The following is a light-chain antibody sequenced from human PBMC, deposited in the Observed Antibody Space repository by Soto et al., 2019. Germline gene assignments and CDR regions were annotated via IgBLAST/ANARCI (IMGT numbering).Light chain of an antibody. Sequence: QLVLTQSPSASASLGASVKLTCTLSSGHSSYAIAWHQQQPEKGPRYLMKLNSDGSHSKGDGIPDRFSGSSSGAERYLTISSLQSEDEADYYCQTWGTGTLFVGGTKLTVL. CDR3: QTWGTGTL. CDR2: LNSDGSH. CDR1: SGHSSYA. J-gene: IGLJ2*01. V-gene: IGLV4-69*01.